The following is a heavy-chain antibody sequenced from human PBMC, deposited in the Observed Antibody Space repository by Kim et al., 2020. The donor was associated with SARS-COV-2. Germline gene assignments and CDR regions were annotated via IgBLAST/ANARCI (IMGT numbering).Heavy chain of an antibody. V-gene: IGHV3-48*02. CDR3: ARDFYGGTGYSGFGYFDY. J-gene: IGHJ4*02. CDR1: GFTFSSYS. D-gene: IGHD3-9*01. Sequence: GGSLRLSCAASGFTFSSYSMNWVRQAPGKGLEWVSYISSSSSTIYYADSVKGRFTISRDNAKNSLYLQMNSLRDEDTAVYYCARDFYGGTGYSGFGYFDYWGQGTLVTVSS. CDR2: ISSSSSTI.